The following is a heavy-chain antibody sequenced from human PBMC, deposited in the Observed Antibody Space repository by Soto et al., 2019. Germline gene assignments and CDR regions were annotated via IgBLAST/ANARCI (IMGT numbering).Heavy chain of an antibody. CDR1: GFSFSSYA. D-gene: IGHD1-26*01. CDR2: ISARGGSL. Sequence: EVQLLESGGGLVQPGGSLRLACTASGFSFSSYAMVWVRQAPGKGLEWVSVISARGGSLYFADSVKGRFTISRDNSKNVLYLEMNNLRAEDTATYFCAKGSIDYSASVDHWGHGTLVLVSS. V-gene: IGHV3-23*01. J-gene: IGHJ4*01. CDR3: AKGSIDYSASVDH.